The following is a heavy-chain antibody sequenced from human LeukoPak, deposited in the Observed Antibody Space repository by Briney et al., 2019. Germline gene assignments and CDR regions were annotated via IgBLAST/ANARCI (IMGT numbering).Heavy chain of an antibody. CDR1: GFSFSSYW. Sequence: GGSLRLSCAASGFSFSSYWMSWVRQAPGKGLEWVANIKQGGSDKYYLTSVRGRFTISRDNAKNSLFLQMNSLRVEDTAVYYCARGGGHLDCWGQGTLVTVSS. CDR2: IKQGGSDK. D-gene: IGHD4-23*01. J-gene: IGHJ4*02. CDR3: ARGGGHLDC. V-gene: IGHV3-7*03.